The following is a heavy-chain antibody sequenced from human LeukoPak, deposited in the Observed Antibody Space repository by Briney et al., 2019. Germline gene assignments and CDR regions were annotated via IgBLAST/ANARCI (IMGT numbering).Heavy chain of an antibody. Sequence: GGSLRLSCAASGFTFSSYWMHWVRQVPGKGLVWVARINPGGSSITYADSVKGRFTITRDNAKNTLYLQMDSLRAEDTGVYYCARSNQADDYWGQGTLVTVSS. D-gene: IGHD1-14*01. J-gene: IGHJ4*02. CDR3: ARSNQADDY. V-gene: IGHV3-74*01. CDR2: INPGGSSI. CDR1: GFTFSSYW.